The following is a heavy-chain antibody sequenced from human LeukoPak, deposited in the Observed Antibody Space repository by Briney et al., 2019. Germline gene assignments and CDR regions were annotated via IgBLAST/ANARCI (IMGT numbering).Heavy chain of an antibody. V-gene: IGHV3-23*01. CDR3: AKLPLQDYRGNWFDP. D-gene: IGHD4-11*01. CDR2: ISGSGGST. J-gene: IGHJ5*02. Sequence: PGGSLRLSCAASGFTFSSYAMSWVRQAPGKGLEWVSAISGSGGSTYYADSVKGRFTISRDNSTNTLYLQMNSLRAEDTAVYYCAKLPLQDYRGNWFDPWGQGTLVTVSS. CDR1: GFTFSSYA.